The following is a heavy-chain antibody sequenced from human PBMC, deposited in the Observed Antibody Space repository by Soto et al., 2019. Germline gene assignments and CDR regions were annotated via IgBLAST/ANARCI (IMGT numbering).Heavy chain of an antibody. V-gene: IGHV4-59*08. CDR1: GGSISSYY. Sequence: SETLSLTCTVSGGSISSYYWSWIRQPPGKGLEWIGYIYYSGSTNYNPSLKSRVTISVDTSKNQFSLKLSSVTAADTAVYYCARRRLTGGHFDYWGQGTLVTVSS. D-gene: IGHD7-27*01. CDR2: IYYSGST. CDR3: ARRRLTGGHFDY. J-gene: IGHJ4*02.